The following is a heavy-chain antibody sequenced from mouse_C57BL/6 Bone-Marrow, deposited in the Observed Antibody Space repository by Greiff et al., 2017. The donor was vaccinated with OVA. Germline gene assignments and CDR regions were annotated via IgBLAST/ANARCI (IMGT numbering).Heavy chain of an antibody. CDR2: FYPGSGSI. Sequence: SGAELVKPGASVKLSCKASGYTFTEYTIHWVRQRSGQGLEWIGWFYPGSGSIKYNEKFKDKATLTADKSSSTVYMELSRLTSEDSAVYFCARHEVRLYYGNYNYAMDYWGQGTSVTVSS. CDR3: ARHEVRLYYGNYNYAMDY. V-gene: IGHV1-62-2*01. CDR1: GYTFTEYT. D-gene: IGHD2-1*01. J-gene: IGHJ4*01.